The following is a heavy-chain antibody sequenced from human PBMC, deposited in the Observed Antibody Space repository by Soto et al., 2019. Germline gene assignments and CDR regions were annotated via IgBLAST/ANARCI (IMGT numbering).Heavy chain of an antibody. CDR1: GFTFSSYG. D-gene: IGHD3-10*01. V-gene: IGHV3-33*01. Sequence: QVQLVESGGGVVQPGRSLRLSCVASGFTFSSYGMHWVRQAPGKGLEWVAVIWYDGSNKYYADSVKVRFTISRYNSKNTVYLKIISLRAEDTTLYYCERDTYGSAHYVMDVWGQGTTVTVSS. CDR2: IWYDGSNK. CDR3: ERDTYGSAHYVMDV. J-gene: IGHJ6*02.